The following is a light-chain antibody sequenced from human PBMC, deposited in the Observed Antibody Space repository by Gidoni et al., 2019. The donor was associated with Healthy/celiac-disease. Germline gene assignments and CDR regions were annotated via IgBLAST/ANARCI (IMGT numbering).Light chain of an antibody. CDR3: QQSYSTPRT. CDR2: AAS. J-gene: IGKJ2*01. V-gene: IGKV1-39*01. CDR1: QSISSY. Sequence: DIQMTQSTSSLSASVGDRVNITCRASQSISSYLNWYQQKPGKAPKLLIYAASSLQSGVPSRFSGSVSRTDFTLTISSLQPEDFATYYCQQSYSTPRTFGQGTKLEIK.